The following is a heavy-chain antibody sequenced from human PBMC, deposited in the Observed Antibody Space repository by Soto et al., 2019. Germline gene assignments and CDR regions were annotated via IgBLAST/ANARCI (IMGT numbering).Heavy chain of an antibody. V-gene: IGHV3-30-3*01. Sequence: GGALRGYCADSGCTFSSYAMHWVRQAPGKGLEWVAVISYDGSNKYYADSVKGRFTISRDNSKNTLYLQMNSLRAEDTAVYYCARDPMITFGGDAFDIWRPVTIVPVSS. CDR2: ISYDGSNK. J-gene: IGHJ3*02. D-gene: IGHD3-16*01. CDR1: GCTFSSYA. CDR3: ARDPMITFGGDAFDI.